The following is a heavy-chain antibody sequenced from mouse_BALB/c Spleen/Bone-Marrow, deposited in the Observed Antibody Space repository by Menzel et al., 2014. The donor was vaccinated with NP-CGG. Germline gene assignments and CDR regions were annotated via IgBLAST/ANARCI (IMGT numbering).Heavy chain of an antibody. CDR3: ARDSSGYFDY. D-gene: IGHD3-2*01. Sequence: VKSGGSLKLSCAASGFSFSNYGMSWVRQTPEKRLEWVATISGDGRYTFYSDSVKGRFTISRDNAKNNLYLQLSSLRSEDTAMYYCARDSSGYFDYWGQGTTLTVSS. V-gene: IGHV5-9-2*01. J-gene: IGHJ2*01. CDR2: ISGDGRYT. CDR1: GFSFSNYG.